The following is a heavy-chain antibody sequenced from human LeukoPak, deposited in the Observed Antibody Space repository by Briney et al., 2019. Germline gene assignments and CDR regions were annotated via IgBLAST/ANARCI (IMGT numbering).Heavy chain of an antibody. J-gene: IGHJ4*02. CDR1: GFTFSSYA. D-gene: IGHD5-18*01. CDR3: SKENVNTAMIGEGFDF. V-gene: IGHV3-30*02. CDR2: IRYDGGNM. Sequence: GGSLRLSCAASGFTFSSYAMNWVRQAPGKGLEWVAFIRYDGGNMHYADSVKGRFTISRDNSKNTLYLQMNSLRAEGTAVYYCSKENVNTAMIGEGFDFWGQGTLVTVSS.